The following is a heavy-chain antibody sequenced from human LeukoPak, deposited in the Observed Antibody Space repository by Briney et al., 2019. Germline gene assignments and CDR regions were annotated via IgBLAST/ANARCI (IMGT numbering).Heavy chain of an antibody. Sequence: ASVKVSCKASGYTFTSYGISWVRQAPGQGLEWMGWTSAYNGNTNYAQKLQGRVTMTTDTSTSTAYMELRSLRSDDTAVYYCAREDYGDYWFDPWGQGTLVTVSS. J-gene: IGHJ5*02. D-gene: IGHD4-17*01. CDR2: TSAYNGNT. CDR1: GYTFTSYG. CDR3: AREDYGDYWFDP. V-gene: IGHV1-18*01.